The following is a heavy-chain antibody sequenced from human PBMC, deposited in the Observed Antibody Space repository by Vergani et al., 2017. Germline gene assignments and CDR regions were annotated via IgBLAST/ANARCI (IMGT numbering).Heavy chain of an antibody. CDR1: GESIRSGSHY. J-gene: IGHJ4*02. CDR2: IHTGGST. Sequence: QVKLQESGPGLLKPSQTLSLTCTVSGESIRSGSHYWSWIRQPAGKGPEWIGHIHTGGSTDLNPSFKSRVSISVDTSKSQFSLKLNCVTVADTAVYYCARSRPYCTSGSCPAIWGQGTLVTVSS. CDR3: ARSRPYCTSGSCPAI. V-gene: IGHV4-61*02. D-gene: IGHD2-15*01.